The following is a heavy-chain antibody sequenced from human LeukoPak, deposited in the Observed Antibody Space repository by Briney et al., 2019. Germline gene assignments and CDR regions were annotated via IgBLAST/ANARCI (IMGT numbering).Heavy chain of an antibody. D-gene: IGHD3-22*01. CDR2: IYYSGST. CDR3: AREDSSSWYRWFDP. V-gene: IGHV4-59*01. Sequence: SETLSLTCTVSGGSISSYYWSWIRQLPGKGLEWIGYIYYSGSTNYNPSLKSRVTISVDTSKNQFSLKLTSVTAADTAVYYCAREDSSSWYRWFDPWGQGTLVTVSS. J-gene: IGHJ5*02. CDR1: GGSISSYY.